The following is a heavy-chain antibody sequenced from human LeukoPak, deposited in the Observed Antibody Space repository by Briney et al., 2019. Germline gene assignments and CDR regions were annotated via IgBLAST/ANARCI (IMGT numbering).Heavy chain of an antibody. CDR2: IYYSGST. V-gene: IGHV4-59*01. D-gene: IGHD6-13*01. CDR3: ARALSSWYWGPFDY. Sequence: SETLSLICTVSGGSISSYYWSWIRQPPGKGLEWIGYIYYSGSTNYNPSLKSRVTISVDTSNNQFSLKLNSVTAADTAVYYCARALSSWYWGPFDYWGQGPLVTVSS. J-gene: IGHJ4*02. CDR1: GGSISSYY.